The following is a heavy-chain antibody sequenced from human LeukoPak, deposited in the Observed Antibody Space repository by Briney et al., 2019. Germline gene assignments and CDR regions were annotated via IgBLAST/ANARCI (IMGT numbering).Heavy chain of an antibody. CDR1: GGSISSYY. D-gene: IGHD1-14*01. Sequence: PSETLSLTCTVSGGSISSYYWSWIRQPPGKGLEWIGYIYYSGSTNYNPSLKSRVTISVDTSKNQFSLKLSSVTAADTAVYYCARARVAELYYYYYYVDVWGKGTTVTVSS. J-gene: IGHJ6*03. CDR2: IYYSGST. CDR3: ARARVAELYYYYYYVDV. V-gene: IGHV4-59*01.